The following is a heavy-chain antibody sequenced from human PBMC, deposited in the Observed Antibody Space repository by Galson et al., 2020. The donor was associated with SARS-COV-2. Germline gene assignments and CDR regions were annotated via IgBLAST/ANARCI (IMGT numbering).Heavy chain of an antibody. J-gene: IGHJ4*02. D-gene: IGHD6-19*01. V-gene: IGHV3-33*01. CDR1: GFTFSSHD. Sequence: GGSLRLSCAASGFTFSSHDMHWVRQAPGKGLERVAQLFFDGSDKYYGDSVKGQFTISRDSSKNTVYLQMNNLRADDTAVYYCARDGQTSSGWAFDYWGQGTLVTVSS. CDR3: ARDGQTSSGWAFDY. CDR2: LFFDGSDK.